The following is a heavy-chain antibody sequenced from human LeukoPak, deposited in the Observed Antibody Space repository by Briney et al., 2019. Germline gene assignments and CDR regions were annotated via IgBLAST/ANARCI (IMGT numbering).Heavy chain of an antibody. CDR3: ARRDSGSYEAWFDP. Sequence: SETLSLTCTVSGGSISSGNYHWGWIRQPPGKGLEWVASIFYSGTTYYNPSLKSRVTISVDTSKYQFSLRLRSVTAADTAVYYCARRDSGSYEAWFDPWGQGTLVTVSS. V-gene: IGHV4-39*07. J-gene: IGHJ5*02. CDR1: GGSISSGNYH. D-gene: IGHD1-26*01. CDR2: IFYSGTT.